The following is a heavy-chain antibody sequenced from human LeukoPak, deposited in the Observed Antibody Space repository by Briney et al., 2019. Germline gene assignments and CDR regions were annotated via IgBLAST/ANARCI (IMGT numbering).Heavy chain of an antibody. D-gene: IGHD2-15*01. J-gene: IGHJ4*02. CDR1: GGTFSSHT. V-gene: IGHV1-69*02. CDR2: IIPILGIA. CDR3: ARGYCSGGSCYYFDY. Sequence: SVKVSCKASGGTFSSHTISWVRQAPGQGLEWMGRIIPILGIANYAQKFQGRVTITADKSTSTAYMELSSLRSEDTAVYYCARGYCSGGSCYYFDYWGQGTLVTVSS.